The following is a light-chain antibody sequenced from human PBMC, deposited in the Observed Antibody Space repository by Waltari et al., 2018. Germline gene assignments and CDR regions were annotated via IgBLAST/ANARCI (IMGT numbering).Light chain of an antibody. V-gene: IGKV4-1*01. CDR1: QSVLYSSDNKNY. CDR3: QQHYTTPFT. CDR2: WAS. J-gene: IGKJ3*01. Sequence: DIVMTQSPDSLAVSLGERANIHCKSSQSVLYSSDNKNYLAWYQQKPGQPPKLLFYWASTRESGVPDRFSGSGSGTDFTLTISSLQAEDVAVYYCQQHYTTPFTFGPGTTVDIK.